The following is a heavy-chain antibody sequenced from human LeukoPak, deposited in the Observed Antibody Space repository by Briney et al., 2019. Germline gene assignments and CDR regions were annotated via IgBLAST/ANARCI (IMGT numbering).Heavy chain of an antibody. CDR2: INHSGGT. CDR1: GGSFTGYY. J-gene: IGHJ4*02. D-gene: IGHD2-21*02. V-gene: IGHV4-34*01. Sequence: PSETLSLTCAVYGGSFTGYYWIWIRQSPGKGLEWIGEINHSGGTNYNPSLKSRVTISIDTSKNQFSLQLNSVTAADTAVYYCARGDVAVTAPDHWGQGILVTVSS. CDR3: ARGDVAVTAPDH.